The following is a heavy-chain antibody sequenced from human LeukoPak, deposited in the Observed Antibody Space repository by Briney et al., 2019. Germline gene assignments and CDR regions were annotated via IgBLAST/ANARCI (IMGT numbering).Heavy chain of an antibody. Sequence: SETPSLTCAVYGGSFSGYYWSWIRQPPGKGLEWIGEINHSGSTNYNPSLKSRVTISVDTSKNQFSLKLSSVTAADTAVYYCARVAIFGVVIVGYNWFDPWGQGTLVTVSS. CDR1: GGSFSGYY. D-gene: IGHD3-3*01. V-gene: IGHV4-34*01. CDR3: ARVAIFGVVIVGYNWFDP. CDR2: INHSGST. J-gene: IGHJ5*02.